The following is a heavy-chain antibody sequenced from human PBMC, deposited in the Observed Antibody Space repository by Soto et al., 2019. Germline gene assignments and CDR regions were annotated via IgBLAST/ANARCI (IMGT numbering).Heavy chain of an antibody. D-gene: IGHD2-8*01. CDR1: GGSISSYY. CDR2: IYTSGST. Sequence: SETLSLTCTVSGGSISSYYWSRIRQPAGKGLEWIGRIYTSGSTNYNPSLKSRVTMSVDTSKNQFSLKLSSVTAADTAVYYCARQANIIVYANGMDVWGQGTTVTVSS. V-gene: IGHV4-4*07. J-gene: IGHJ6*02. CDR3: ARQANIIVYANGMDV.